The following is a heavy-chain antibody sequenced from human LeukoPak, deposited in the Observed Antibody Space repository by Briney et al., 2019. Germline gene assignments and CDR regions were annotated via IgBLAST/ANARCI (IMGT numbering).Heavy chain of an antibody. CDR1: GGSISSSSYY. CDR2: IYYSGST. D-gene: IGHD3-22*01. V-gene: IGHV4-39*07. CDR3: ARDCSRYDSSGYYYHWFDP. J-gene: IGHJ5*02. Sequence: PSETLSLTCTVSGGSISSSSYYWGWIRQPPGTGLEWIGSIYYSGSTYYNPSLKSRVTISVDTSKNQFSLKLSSVTAADTAVYYCARDCSRYDSSGYYYHWFDPWGQGTLVTVSS.